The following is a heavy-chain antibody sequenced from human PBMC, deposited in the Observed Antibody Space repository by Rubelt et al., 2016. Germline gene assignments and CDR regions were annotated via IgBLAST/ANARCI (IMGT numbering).Heavy chain of an antibody. CDR2: INHSGST. CDR1: GGSFSGYY. CDR3: ARGRRGSSSWLGRDYYGMDV. Sequence: QVQLQQWGAGLLKPSETLSLTCAVYGGSFSGYYWSWIRQPPGKGLEWIGEINHSGSTNYNPSLKSRVTISVAPAKNQCSLKLSSVTAADTAVYYCARGRRGSSSWLGRDYYGMDVWGQGTTVTVSS. V-gene: IGHV4-34*01. D-gene: IGHD6-13*01. J-gene: IGHJ6*02.